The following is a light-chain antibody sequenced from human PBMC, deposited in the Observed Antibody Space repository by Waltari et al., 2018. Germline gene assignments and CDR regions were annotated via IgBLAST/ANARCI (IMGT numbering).Light chain of an antibody. J-gene: IGKJ1*01. Sequence: DIQMTQSPSSVSASIGDRVTITCRASHNINTWLAWYQQKPGKGPNLLIFGASSVQTGVPSRCSGSGSGTLFTLTLSGLQPEDSATYFCQQGSSVPPTFGQGTIVEVK. CDR1: HNINTW. CDR3: QQGSSVPPT. CDR2: GAS. V-gene: IGKV1-12*01.